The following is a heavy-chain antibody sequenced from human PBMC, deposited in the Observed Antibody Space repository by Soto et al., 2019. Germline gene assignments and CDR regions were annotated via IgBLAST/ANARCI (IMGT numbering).Heavy chain of an antibody. D-gene: IGHD2-2*01. J-gene: IGHJ4*02. CDR1: GGTFSSYA. Sequence: ASVKVSCKASGGTFSSYAISWVRQAPGQGLEWMGWISPYNGNTNYVQKLQGRVTMTTDTSTSTAYMELRSLRSDDTAVYYCARDLGYCSSTSCYEGDYWGQGTLVTVSS. CDR3: ARDLGYCSSTSCYEGDY. V-gene: IGHV1-18*01. CDR2: ISPYNGNT.